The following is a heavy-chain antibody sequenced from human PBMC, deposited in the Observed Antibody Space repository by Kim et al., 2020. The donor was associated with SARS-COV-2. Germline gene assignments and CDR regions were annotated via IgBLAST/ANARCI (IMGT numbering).Heavy chain of an antibody. Sequence: ASVKVSCKASGYTFTSYDINWVRQATGQGLEWMGWMNPNSGNTGYAQKFQGRVTMTRNTSISTAYMELSSLRSEDTAVYYCARGLLVRGFFYYYYYMDVWGKGTTVTVSS. J-gene: IGHJ6*03. CDR1: GYTFTSYD. D-gene: IGHD3-10*01. CDR2: MNPNSGNT. CDR3: ARGLLVRGFFYYYYYMDV. V-gene: IGHV1-8*01.